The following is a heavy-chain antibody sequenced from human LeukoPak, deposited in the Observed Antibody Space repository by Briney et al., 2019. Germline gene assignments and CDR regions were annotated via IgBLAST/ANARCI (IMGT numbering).Heavy chain of an antibody. Sequence: GESLKISCKGSGYSFTSYWIGWVRQLPGKGLEWMGIIYPGDSDTRYSPSFQGQVTISADKSISTAYLQWSSLKASDTAMYYCARMIQLWSNYFDYWGQGTLVTVSS. J-gene: IGHJ4*02. V-gene: IGHV5-51*01. D-gene: IGHD5-18*01. CDR1: GYSFTSYW. CDR2: IYPGDSDT. CDR3: ARMIQLWSNYFDY.